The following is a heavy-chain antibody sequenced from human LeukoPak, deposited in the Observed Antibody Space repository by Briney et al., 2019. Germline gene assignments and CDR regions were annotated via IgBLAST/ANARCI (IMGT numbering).Heavy chain of an antibody. CDR2: FDPEDGEA. Sequence: ASVKVSCKVSGYTLTELSMHWVRQAPGKGLEWMGGFDPEDGEAIYAQKFQGRVTMTEDTSTDTAYMELSSLRSEDTAVYSCARAGVVEMATIGFDYWGLGTLVTVSS. V-gene: IGHV1-24*01. J-gene: IGHJ4*02. CDR3: ARAGVVEMATIGFDY. CDR1: GYTLTELS. D-gene: IGHD5-24*01.